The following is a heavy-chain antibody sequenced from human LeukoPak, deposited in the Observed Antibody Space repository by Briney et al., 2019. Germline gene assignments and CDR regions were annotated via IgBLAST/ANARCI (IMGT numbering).Heavy chain of an antibody. V-gene: IGHV1-8*01. D-gene: IGHD2-2*01. CDR3: AIVLGAVAPAGYWFDP. J-gene: IGHJ5*02. CDR2: MNPNSGNT. Sequence: ASVKVSCKASGYTFTSYDINWVRQATGQGLEWMGWMNPNSGNTGYAQKLQGRVTMTTDTSTSTAYMELRSLRSDDTAVYYCAIVLGAVAPAGYWFDPWGQGTLVTVSS. CDR1: GYTFTSYD.